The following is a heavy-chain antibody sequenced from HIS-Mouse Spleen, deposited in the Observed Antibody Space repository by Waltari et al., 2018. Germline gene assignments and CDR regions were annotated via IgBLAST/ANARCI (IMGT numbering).Heavy chain of an antibody. CDR3: ARGTQYYYDSSGSFDY. D-gene: IGHD3-22*01. CDR2: INIDGSST. Sequence: EVQLVESGGGLVQPGGSLRLSCAASGFTFSIYWMHWVRQAPGKGLVWVSRINIDGSSTSYADSVKGRFTISRDNAKNTLYLQMNSLRAEDTAVYYCARGTQYYYDSSGSFDYWGQGTLVTVSS. V-gene: IGHV3-74*01. J-gene: IGHJ4*02. CDR1: GFTFSIYW.